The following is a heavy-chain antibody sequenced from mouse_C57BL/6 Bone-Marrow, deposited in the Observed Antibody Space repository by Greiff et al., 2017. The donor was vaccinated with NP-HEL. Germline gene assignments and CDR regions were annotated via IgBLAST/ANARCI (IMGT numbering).Heavy chain of an antibody. D-gene: IGHD6-1*01. V-gene: IGHV2-2*01. J-gene: IGHJ4*01. CDR1: GFSLTSYG. Sequence: VKLMESGPGLVQPSQSLSITCTVSGFSLTSYGVHWVRQSPGKGLEWLGVIWSGGSTDYNAAFISRLSISKDNSKSQVFFKMNSLQADDTAIYYCATISTTYAMDYWGQGTSVTVSS. CDR2: IWSGGST. CDR3: ATISTTYAMDY.